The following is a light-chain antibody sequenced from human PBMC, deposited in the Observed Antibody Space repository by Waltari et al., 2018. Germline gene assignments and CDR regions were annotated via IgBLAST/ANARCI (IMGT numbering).Light chain of an antibody. V-gene: IGLV3-21*02. CDR1: NIGSKS. Sequence: SYVLTQPPSVSVAPGQTARITCGGNNIGSKSVHWYQQKPGQAPVLVVYDDSDRPSGSPERFSGSNSGNTATLTISRVEAGDEADYYCQVWDSSSDVFGTGTKVTVL. CDR2: DDS. CDR3: QVWDSSSDV. J-gene: IGLJ1*01.